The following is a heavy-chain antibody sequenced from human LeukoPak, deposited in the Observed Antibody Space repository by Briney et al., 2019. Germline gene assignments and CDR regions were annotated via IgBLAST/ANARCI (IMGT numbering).Heavy chain of an antibody. CDR2: ISSSGSTI. D-gene: IGHD6-19*01. J-gene: IGHJ4*02. CDR3: ARVYSSGWSY. CDR1: GFIFSAYE. V-gene: IGHV3-48*03. Sequence: GGSLRLSCAASGFIFSAYEMNWVRQAPGKGLEWVSYISSSGSTIYYTDSVKGRFTISIDNAKKSLYLQMNSLRAEDTAVYYCARVYSSGWSYWGQGTLVTVSS.